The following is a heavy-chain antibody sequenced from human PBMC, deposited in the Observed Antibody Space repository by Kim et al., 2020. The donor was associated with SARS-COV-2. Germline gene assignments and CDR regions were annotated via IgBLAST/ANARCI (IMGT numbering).Heavy chain of an antibody. CDR1: GFTFSSYW. J-gene: IGHJ6*02. Sequence: GGSLRLSCAASGFTFSSYWMSWVRQAPGKGLEWVANIKQDGSEKYYVDSVKGRFTISRDNAKNSLYLQMNSLRAEDTAVYYCARAEVRKPYYYYGMDVWGQGTTVTVSS. CDR3: ARAEVRKPYYYYGMDV. V-gene: IGHV3-7*01. CDR2: IKQDGSEK.